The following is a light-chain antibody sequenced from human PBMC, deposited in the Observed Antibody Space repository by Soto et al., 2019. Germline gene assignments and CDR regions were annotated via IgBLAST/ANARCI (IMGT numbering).Light chain of an antibody. CDR2: WAS. J-gene: IGKJ2*01. Sequence: DIVMTQSPDSLAVSLGERATINCKSSQSVLYSSNNKNYLAWYQQKPGQPPKLLIYWASTRESGVPDRFSVSGSGTDFTLTISSLQAEDVAGYYCQQYYTTPYTFGQGTKLEIK. CDR1: QSVLYSSNNKNY. CDR3: QQYYTTPYT. V-gene: IGKV4-1*01.